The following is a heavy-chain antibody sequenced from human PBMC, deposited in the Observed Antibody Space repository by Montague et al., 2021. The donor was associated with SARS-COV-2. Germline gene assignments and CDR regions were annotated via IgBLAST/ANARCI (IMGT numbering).Heavy chain of an antibody. J-gene: IGHJ4*02. D-gene: IGHD5-18*01. CDR1: GFTFSSYE. CDR2: IGSSGSTI. CDR3: TRLLRGYDYGPDY. V-gene: IGHV3-48*03. Sequence: SLSLSCAASGFTFSSYEMNWVRQAPGKGLEWVSYIGSSGSTIYYADPVKGRFTISRDNAKNSLYLQMDSLRAADTAVYYCTRLLRGYDYGPDYWGQGTLVTASS.